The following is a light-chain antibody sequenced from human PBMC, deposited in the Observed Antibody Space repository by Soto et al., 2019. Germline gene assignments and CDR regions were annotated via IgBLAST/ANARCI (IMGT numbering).Light chain of an antibody. V-gene: IGLV2-14*01. CDR2: DVT. Sequence: QSALTQPASVSESPGQSITIPCTGTSSDIGGYNYVSWYQQSPGKAPKLLIFDVTNRPSGVSNRFSGSKSGNTASLTISGLQAEDEAIYYCSSYTGSTTLVVFGGGTKVTVL. CDR3: SSYTGSTTLVV. CDR1: SSDIGGYNY. J-gene: IGLJ2*01.